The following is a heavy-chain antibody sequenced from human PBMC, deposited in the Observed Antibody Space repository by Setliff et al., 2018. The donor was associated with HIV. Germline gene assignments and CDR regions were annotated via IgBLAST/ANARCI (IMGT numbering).Heavy chain of an antibody. Sequence: ASVKVSCKASGYTFTSYIINWIRQAPGQGLEWVGWISPYSGNTGYAQKFRGRITMTRDTSRGTAHMELRSLRSDDTAVYFCARGYASGSGSYYFDYWGQGTLVTVSS. CDR2: ISPYSGNT. V-gene: IGHV1-8*02. CDR1: GYTFTSYI. J-gene: IGHJ4*02. CDR3: ARGYASGSGSYYFDY. D-gene: IGHD3-16*01.